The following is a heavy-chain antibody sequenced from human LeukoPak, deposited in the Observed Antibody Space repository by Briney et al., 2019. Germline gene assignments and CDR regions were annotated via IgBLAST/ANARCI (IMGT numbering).Heavy chain of an antibody. J-gene: IGHJ4*02. CDR3: ARFSQYYDSPTHYLDY. D-gene: IGHD2/OR15-2a*01. CDR1: GGSINSYY. CDR2: IYTSGST. V-gene: IGHV4-4*07. Sequence: SETLSLTCTVSGGSINSYYWSWIRQPAGKGLEWIGRIYTSGSTNYNPSLKSRVTMSVDTSKNQFSPKLSSVTAADTAVYYCARFSQYYDSPTHYLDYWGQGILVTVSS.